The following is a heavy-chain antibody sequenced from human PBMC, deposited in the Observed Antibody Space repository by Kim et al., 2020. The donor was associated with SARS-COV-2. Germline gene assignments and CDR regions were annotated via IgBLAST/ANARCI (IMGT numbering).Heavy chain of an antibody. J-gene: IGHJ5*02. CDR3: AITYYDFSSGSSGFDP. Sequence: SETLSLTCTVSGGSISSNSYFWGWIRQPPGKGLECIGTIYYNGRAYYNPSLKGRVTISVDTSKNQFSLNLSSVTAADTALYYCAITYYDFSSGSSGFDPWGQGTLVTVSS. CDR1: GGSISSNSYF. V-gene: IGHV4-39*01. D-gene: IGHD3-3*01. CDR2: IYYNGRA.